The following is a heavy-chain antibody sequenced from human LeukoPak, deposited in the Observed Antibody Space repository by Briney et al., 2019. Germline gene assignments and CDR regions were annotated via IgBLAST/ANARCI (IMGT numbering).Heavy chain of an antibody. D-gene: IGHD3/OR15-3a*01. CDR2: ISTYNGNA. Sequence: ASVKVSCKASGCIFMQYGISWVRQAPGQGLEWMAWISTYNGNANYAQKFQGRVTMTTDTSTSTAYMELRSLRSDDTAVYYCARRTGYNSYYMDVWGQGTTVIVSS. CDR1: GCIFMQYG. J-gene: IGHJ6*03. CDR3: ARRTGYNSYYMDV. V-gene: IGHV1-18*01.